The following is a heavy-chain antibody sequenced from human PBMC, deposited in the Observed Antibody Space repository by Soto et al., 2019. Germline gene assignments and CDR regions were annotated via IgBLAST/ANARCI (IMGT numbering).Heavy chain of an antibody. V-gene: IGHV3-64D*06. CDR2: ISSNGGST. CDR1: GFTFSSYA. J-gene: IGHJ4*02. Sequence: HPGGSLRLSCSASGFTFSSYAMHWVRQAPGKGLEYVSAISSNGGSTYYADSVKGRFTISRDNSKNTLYLQLNSLRAEDTAVYYCLRGNSGYGNFDYWGQGTRVTVSS. CDR3: LRGNSGYGNFDY. D-gene: IGHD5-12*01.